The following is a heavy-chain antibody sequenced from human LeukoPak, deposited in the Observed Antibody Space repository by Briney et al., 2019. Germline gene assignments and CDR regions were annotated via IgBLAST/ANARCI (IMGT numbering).Heavy chain of an antibody. CDR3: ARGKYYGDSDF. J-gene: IGHJ4*02. V-gene: IGHV4-61*01. CDR2: VYHSGST. CDR1: GDSVISGLYY. Sequence: SETLSLTCSVSGDSVISGLYYWTWVRQPPGKGLEWIGYVYHSGSTTYNPSLKSRVTISIDTSQNKFSLKLRSLTAADTAMYYCARGKYYGDSDFWGQGTLVIVSS. D-gene: IGHD3-3*01.